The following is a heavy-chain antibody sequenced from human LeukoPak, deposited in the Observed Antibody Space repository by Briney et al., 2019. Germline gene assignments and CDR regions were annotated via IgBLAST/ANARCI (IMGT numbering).Heavy chain of an antibody. J-gene: IGHJ4*02. V-gene: IGHV3-48*01. CDR3: ARDYKYAFDN. Sequence: GGSLRLSCAASGFPFSDYSMNWVRQAPGKGLEWISYVGIDSGNTYHADSVKGRFTISADKAKDSLVLQMNSLRVEDTAVYYCARDYKYAFDNWGQGTLVTVSS. CDR1: GFPFSDYS. D-gene: IGHD5-24*01. CDR2: VGIDSGNT.